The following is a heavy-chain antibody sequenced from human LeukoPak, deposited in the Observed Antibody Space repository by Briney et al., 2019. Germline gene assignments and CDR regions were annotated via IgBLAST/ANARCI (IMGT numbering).Heavy chain of an antibody. J-gene: IGHJ4*02. CDR1: GGSISSGADY. CDR2: IYYSGTT. Sequence: SETLSLTCTVSGGSISSGADYWHWIRQPPGKGLEWIGYIYYSGTTYYNPSLKSRVTISVDTSKNQFSLMLSSVTAADTAVYYCARGLTGIDYWGQGTLVTVSS. D-gene: IGHD3-9*01. V-gene: IGHV4-30-4*01. CDR3: ARGLTGIDY.